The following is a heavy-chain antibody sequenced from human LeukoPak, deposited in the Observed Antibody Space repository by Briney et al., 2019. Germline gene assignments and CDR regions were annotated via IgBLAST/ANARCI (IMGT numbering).Heavy chain of an antibody. J-gene: IGHJ4*02. CDR3: ARRRELLRPFDY. V-gene: IGHV4-59*01. CDR1: GGSISSYY. CDR2: IYYSGST. Sequence: SQTLSLTCTVSGGSISSYYWSWIRQPPGKGLEWIGYIYYSGSTNYNPSLKSRVTISVDTSKNQFSLKLSSVTAADTAVYYCARRRELLRPFDYWGQGTLVTVSS. D-gene: IGHD1-26*01.